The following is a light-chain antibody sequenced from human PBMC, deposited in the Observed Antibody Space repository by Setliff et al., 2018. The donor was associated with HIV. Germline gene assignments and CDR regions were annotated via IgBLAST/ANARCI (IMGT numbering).Light chain of an antibody. V-gene: IGLV2-14*03. CDR1: SSDVGGYNS. CDR3: SSYTSSTPLYV. Sequence: QSVLTQPASVSGSPGQSITISCTGSSSDVGGYNSVSWYQQHPGKAPKLMIYAVSNRPSGVSNRFSGSKSGNTASLTISGLQAEDEADYYCSSYTSSTPLYVFGTGTKVTVL. CDR2: AVS. J-gene: IGLJ1*01.